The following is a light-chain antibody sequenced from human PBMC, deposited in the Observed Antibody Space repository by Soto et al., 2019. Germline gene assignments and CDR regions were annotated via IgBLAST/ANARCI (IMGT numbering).Light chain of an antibody. V-gene: IGKV3-15*01. Sequence: EIVMTQSPATLSASPGERATLSCRASQSVGSNLAWYQQKPGQAPRLLIYGASTRATGIPARFSGSGSGTEFSLTISRLLSEDFAVYYCQQFNNWPPRFTFGPGTKVDVK. CDR2: GAS. CDR3: QQFNNWPPRFT. CDR1: QSVGSN. J-gene: IGKJ3*01.